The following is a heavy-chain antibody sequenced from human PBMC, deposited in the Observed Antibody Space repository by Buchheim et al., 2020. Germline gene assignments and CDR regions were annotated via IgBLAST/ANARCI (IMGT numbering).Heavy chain of an antibody. D-gene: IGHD3-10*01. CDR3: AKDRFDPIGGPYYGMDV. CDR1: GFTFSSYG. Sequence: QVQLVESGGGVVQPGRSLRPSCAASGFTFSSYGMYWVRQAPGKGLEWVAVISYDGSNKYYADSVKGRFTISRDNSKNTLYLQMNSLRAEDTAVYYCAKDRFDPIGGPYYGMDVWGQGTT. V-gene: IGHV3-30*18. J-gene: IGHJ6*02. CDR2: ISYDGSNK.